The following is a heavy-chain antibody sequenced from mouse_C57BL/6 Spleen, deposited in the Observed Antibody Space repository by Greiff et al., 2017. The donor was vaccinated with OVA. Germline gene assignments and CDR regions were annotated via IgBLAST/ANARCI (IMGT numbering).Heavy chain of an antibody. J-gene: IGHJ2*01. V-gene: IGHV3-6*01. D-gene: IGHD3-3*01. Sequence: ESGPGLVKPSQSLSLTCSVTGYSITSGYYWNWIRQFPGNKLEWMGYISYDGSNNYNPSLKNRISIIRDTSKNQFFLKLNSVTTEDTATYYCARDGAAYYFDYWGQGTTLTVSS. CDR3: ARDGAAYYFDY. CDR2: ISYDGSN. CDR1: GYSITSGYY.